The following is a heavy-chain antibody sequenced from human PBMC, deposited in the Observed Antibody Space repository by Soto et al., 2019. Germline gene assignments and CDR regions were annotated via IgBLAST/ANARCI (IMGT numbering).Heavy chain of an antibody. D-gene: IGHD6-13*01. CDR3: ARFTAGTYGFGY. V-gene: IGHV4-34*01. CDR1: GGSFSGYY. J-gene: IGHJ4*02. Sequence: VQLQQWGAGLLKPSETLSLTCAVYGGSFSGYYWSWIRQPPGKGLEWIGEINHSGSTNYNPSLKSRVTISVDTSKNQFSLKLSSVTAADTAVYYCARFTAGTYGFGYWGQGTLVTVSS. CDR2: INHSGST.